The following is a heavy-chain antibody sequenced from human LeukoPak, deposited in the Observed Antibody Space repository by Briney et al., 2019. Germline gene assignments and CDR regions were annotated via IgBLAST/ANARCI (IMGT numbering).Heavy chain of an antibody. Sequence: PSETLSPTCTVSGGSISSGSYYWSWIRQPAGKGLEWIGRIYTSGGTNYNPSLKSRVTISVDTSKNQFSLKLSSVTAADTAVYYCARGMDVWGKGTTVTISS. J-gene: IGHJ6*04. CDR3: ARGMDV. CDR1: GGSISSGSYY. V-gene: IGHV4-61*02. CDR2: IYTSGGT.